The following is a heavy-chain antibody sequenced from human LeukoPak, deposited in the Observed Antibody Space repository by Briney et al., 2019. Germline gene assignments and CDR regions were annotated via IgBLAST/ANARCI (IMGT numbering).Heavy chain of an antibody. CDR2: ISGSGGST. Sequence: GGSLRLSCAASEFTFSNYAMSWVRQAPGKGLEWVSAISGSGGSTYYADSVKGRFTISRDNSNNALFLQMNNLRAEDVAIYYCARGASSWEYTTFDVWGQGAIVTVSS. J-gene: IGHJ3*01. CDR1: EFTFSNYA. CDR3: ARGASSWEYTTFDV. D-gene: IGHD6-13*01. V-gene: IGHV3-23*01.